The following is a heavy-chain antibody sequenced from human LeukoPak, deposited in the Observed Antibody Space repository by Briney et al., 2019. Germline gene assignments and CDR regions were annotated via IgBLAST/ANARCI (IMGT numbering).Heavy chain of an antibody. CDR3: ARLIIAAAPPLGYFEL. CDR2: IYYSGST. V-gene: IGHV4-39*07. CDR1: GGSISSSSYY. Sequence: SETLSLTCTVSGGSISSSSYYWGWIRQPPGKGLEWIGSIYYSGSTYYNPSLKSRVTISVDTSKNQFSLKLSSVTAADTAVYYCARLIIAAAPPLGYFELWGRGTLVTVSS. J-gene: IGHJ2*01. D-gene: IGHD6-13*01.